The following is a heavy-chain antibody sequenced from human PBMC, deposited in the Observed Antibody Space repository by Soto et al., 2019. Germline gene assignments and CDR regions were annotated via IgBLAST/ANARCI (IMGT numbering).Heavy chain of an antibody. V-gene: IGHV1-18*01. CDR3: AREQVAVDGYYFDY. CDR1: GYTFSSYG. D-gene: IGHD6-19*01. J-gene: IGHJ4*02. Sequence: QVQLVQSGAALKMPGASVKVSCKASGYTFSSYGVSWVRQAPGQGLEWMGWISGYNGNTRYTQKFQGRVTLTRDTSTSTAYMELRSLRSDDTAIYYCAREQVAVDGYYFDYWGQGTLVTVSS. CDR2: ISGYNGNT.